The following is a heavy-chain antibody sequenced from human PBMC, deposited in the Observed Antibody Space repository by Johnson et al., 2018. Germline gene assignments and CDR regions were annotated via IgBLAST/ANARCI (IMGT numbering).Heavy chain of an antibody. J-gene: IGHJ1*01. V-gene: IGHV3-11*01. CDR3: AREEGYGYFQH. Sequence: QVQLQQWGAGLLKPSETLSLTCAVYGGSFSDYYMSWIRQAPGKGLEWVSYISSSGSTIYYADSVKGRFTISRDNAKNSLYLQMNSLRAEDTAVYYCAREEGYGYFQHWGQGTLVTVSS. CDR2: ISSSGSTI. CDR1: GGSFSDYY. D-gene: IGHD5-18*01.